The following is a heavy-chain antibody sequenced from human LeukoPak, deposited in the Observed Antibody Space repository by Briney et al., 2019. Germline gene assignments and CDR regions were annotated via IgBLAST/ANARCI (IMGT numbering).Heavy chain of an antibody. Sequence: GASVKVSCKASGGTFSSYAISWVRQATGQGLEWMGGIIPIFGTANYAQKFQGRVAITADESTSTAYMELSSLRSEDTAVYYCARDLGYYYDSSGYKGEDYWSQGTLVTVSS. CDR1: GGTFSSYA. V-gene: IGHV1-69*01. CDR2: IIPIFGTA. D-gene: IGHD3-22*01. J-gene: IGHJ4*02. CDR3: ARDLGYYYDSSGYKGEDY.